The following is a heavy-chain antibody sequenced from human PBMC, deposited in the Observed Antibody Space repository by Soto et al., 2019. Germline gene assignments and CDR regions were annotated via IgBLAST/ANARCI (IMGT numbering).Heavy chain of an antibody. CDR1: GYTFTDYW. V-gene: IGHV5-51*01. CDR3: ARCRFLEWSPYFYGMDV. Sequence: GESLKISCKGSGYTFTDYWIGWVRQLPGKGLEWMGIIYPGDSDTRYSPSFQGQVTITADKSTSTAYLQWNTLKASDTAVYYCARCRFLEWSPYFYGMDVWGQGTTVTVSS. D-gene: IGHD3-3*01. CDR2: IYPGDSDT. J-gene: IGHJ6*02.